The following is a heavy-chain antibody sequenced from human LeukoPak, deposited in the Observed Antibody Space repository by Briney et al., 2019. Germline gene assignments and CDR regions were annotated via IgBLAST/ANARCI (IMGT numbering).Heavy chain of an antibody. V-gene: IGHV3-48*03. CDR2: ISSSGSTI. Sequence: GGSLRLSCAASGFTFSSYEMNWVRQAPGKGLEWVSYISSSGSTIYYADSVKGRFTISRDNAKNSLYLQMDSLRAEDTAVYYCAGLGITMIGGVWGKGTTVTISS. CDR1: GFTFSSYE. D-gene: IGHD3-10*02. CDR3: AGLGITMIGGV. J-gene: IGHJ6*04.